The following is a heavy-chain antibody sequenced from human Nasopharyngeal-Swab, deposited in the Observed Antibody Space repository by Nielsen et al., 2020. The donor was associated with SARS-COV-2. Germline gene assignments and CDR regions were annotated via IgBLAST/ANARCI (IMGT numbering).Heavy chain of an antibody. CDR3: AREGGYSSSWYDRGDPVDY. CDR1: GFTFSSYG. CDR2: ISYDGSNK. Sequence: GESLKISCAASGFTFSSYGMHWVRQAPGKGLECVAVISYDGSNKYHADSVRGRFTISRDDSENTLYLQMNSLRPEDTAVYYCAREGGYSSSWYDRGDPVDYWGQGTLVTVSS. D-gene: IGHD6-13*01. J-gene: IGHJ4*02. V-gene: IGHV3-30*03.